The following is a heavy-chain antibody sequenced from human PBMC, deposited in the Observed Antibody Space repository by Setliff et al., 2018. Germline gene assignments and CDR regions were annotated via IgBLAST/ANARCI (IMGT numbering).Heavy chain of an antibody. J-gene: IGHJ4*02. D-gene: IGHD1-1*01. V-gene: IGHV4-39*01. CDR1: GASLSSGTYY. CDR3: ARTGTYRYFDY. Sequence: PSETLSPTCTVSGASLSSGTYYWGWIRQPPGKGLEWIGRIYYRGDTYYNASLKGRLTISVDTAQNQFSLRLTSVTAADTAVYYCARTGTYRYFDYWGQGALVT. CDR2: IYYRGDT.